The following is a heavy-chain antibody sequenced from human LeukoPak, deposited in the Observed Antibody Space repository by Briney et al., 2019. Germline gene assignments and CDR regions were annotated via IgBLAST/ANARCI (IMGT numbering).Heavy chain of an antibody. CDR1: GGTFSSYA. CDR3: ARDYGSGSYYNSNYAFDI. J-gene: IGHJ3*02. V-gene: IGHV1-69*05. Sequence: SVKVSCKASGGTFSSYAISWVRQAPGQGLEWMGGIIPIFGTANYAQKFQGRVTITTDESTSTAYMELSSLRSEDTAVYYCARDYGSGSYYNSNYAFDIWGQGTMVTVSS. D-gene: IGHD3-10*01. CDR2: IIPIFGTA.